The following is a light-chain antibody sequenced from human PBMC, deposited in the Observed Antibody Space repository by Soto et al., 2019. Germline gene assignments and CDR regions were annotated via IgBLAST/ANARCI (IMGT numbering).Light chain of an antibody. CDR2: EVT. V-gene: IGLV2-23*02. CDR3: CSSVGSYV. Sequence: LNQPASVSGSPGQSVTISCTATRSDVENYKLVSWYQQHPGKAPKLIIYEVTKRPSGVSNRFSGSKSANTASLTISGLQPEDEADYYCCSSVGSYVFGTGTKVTVL. CDR1: RSDVENYKL. J-gene: IGLJ1*01.